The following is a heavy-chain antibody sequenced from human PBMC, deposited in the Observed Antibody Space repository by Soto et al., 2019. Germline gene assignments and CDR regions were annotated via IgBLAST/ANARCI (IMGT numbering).Heavy chain of an antibody. CDR1: GYSISSSNW. CDR2: INHSGST. D-gene: IGHD6-6*01. Sequence: SETLSLTCAVSGYSISSSNWWGWIRQPPGKGLEWIGEINHSGSTNYNPSLKSRVTMSVDTSKNQFSLKLSSVTAADTAVYYCARTSRFDCWGQGTLVTVSS. V-gene: IGHV4-28*01. J-gene: IGHJ4*02. CDR3: ARTSRFDC.